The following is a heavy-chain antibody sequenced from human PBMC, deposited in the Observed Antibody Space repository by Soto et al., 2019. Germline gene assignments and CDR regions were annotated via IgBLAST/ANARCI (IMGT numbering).Heavy chain of an antibody. Sequence: WXSVKVSCKASGYTFTSHFMHWVRQAPGQGLEWMGIINPSDGTTSYAQRFQGRLTVTSDTSTSTVYMEVSSLRSEDTAVYFCGRKGHRDSSSSVIDYWGQGTLVTVSS. D-gene: IGHD6-6*01. CDR2: INPSDGTT. J-gene: IGHJ4*02. CDR3: GRKGHRDSSSSVIDY. V-gene: IGHV1-46*01. CDR1: GYTFTSHF.